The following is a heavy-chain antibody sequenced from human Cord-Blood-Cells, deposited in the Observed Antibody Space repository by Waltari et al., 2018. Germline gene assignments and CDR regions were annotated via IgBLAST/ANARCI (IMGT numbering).Heavy chain of an antibody. CDR3: ARDHPGTIFGVVIIAEYFQH. J-gene: IGHJ1*01. D-gene: IGHD3-3*01. Sequence: QVQLVQSGAEVKKPGASVKVSCKASGYTFTSYGISWVRQAPGQGLEWMGWISAYNSNTNYAQKLQGRVTMTTDTSTSTAYMELRSLRSDDTAVYYCARDHPGTIFGVVIIAEYFQHWGQGTLVTVSS. V-gene: IGHV1-18*01. CDR2: ISAYNSNT. CDR1: GYTFTSYG.